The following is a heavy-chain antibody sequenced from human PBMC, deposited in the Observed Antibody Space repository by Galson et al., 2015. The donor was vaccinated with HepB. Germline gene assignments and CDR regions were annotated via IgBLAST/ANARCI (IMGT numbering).Heavy chain of an antibody. Sequence: SLRLSCAASGFTFSSYWMHWVRQAPGKGLVWVSRIDSDGSSTNYADSVKGRFTISRDNAKNTLYLQMNNLRAEDTAVYYCARDGCTNDICFSAFDIWGQGTMVTVSS. D-gene: IGHD2-8*01. J-gene: IGHJ3*02. CDR1: GFTFSSYW. CDR3: ARDGCTNDICFSAFDI. CDR2: IDSDGSST. V-gene: IGHV3-74*01.